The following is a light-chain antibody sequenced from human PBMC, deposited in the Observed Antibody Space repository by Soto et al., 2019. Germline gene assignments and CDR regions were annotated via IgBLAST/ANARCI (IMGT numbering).Light chain of an antibody. J-gene: IGLJ2*01. CDR1: RNDVGAFNY. Sequence: QSALTQPPSASGSLGQSVTISCTGTRNDVGAFNYVSWYQQNPGRAPKLLIYEVFKRPSGVPDRFSGSKSGNTASLTVSGLQADDEADYYCSSYAVSNRLLFGGGTKVTVL. CDR3: SSYAVSNRLL. CDR2: EVF. V-gene: IGLV2-8*01.